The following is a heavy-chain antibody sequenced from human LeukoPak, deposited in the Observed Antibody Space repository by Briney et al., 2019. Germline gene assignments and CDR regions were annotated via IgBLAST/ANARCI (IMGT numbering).Heavy chain of an antibody. J-gene: IGHJ4*02. Sequence: GGSLRLSCAASGFTFSSYAMHWVRQAPGKGLEWVAVISYDGSNKYYADSVKGRFTISRDNSKNTLYLQMNSLKAEDTAVYYCARVPIETSRPYYFDYWGQGTLVTVSS. V-gene: IGHV3-30-3*01. CDR1: GFTFSSYA. CDR2: ISYDGSNK. D-gene: IGHD2-2*01. CDR3: ARVPIETSRPYYFDY.